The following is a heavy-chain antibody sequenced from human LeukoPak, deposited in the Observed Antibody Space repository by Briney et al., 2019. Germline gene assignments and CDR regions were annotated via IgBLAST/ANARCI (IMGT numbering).Heavy chain of an antibody. Sequence: ASVKVSCKASGYTFTSYGISWVRQAPGQGLEWMGWISAYNGNTNYAQKLQGRVTMTTDTSTGTAYMELRSLRSDDTAVYYCARDRGPPQKRPTHSGSCDYWGQGTLVTVSS. J-gene: IGHJ4*02. CDR3: ARDRGPPQKRPTHSGSCDY. D-gene: IGHD1-26*01. CDR1: GYTFTSYG. CDR2: ISAYNGNT. V-gene: IGHV1-18*01.